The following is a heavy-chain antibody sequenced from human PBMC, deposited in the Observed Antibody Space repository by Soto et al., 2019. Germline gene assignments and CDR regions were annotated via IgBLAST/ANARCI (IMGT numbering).Heavy chain of an antibody. V-gene: IGHV3-21*01. D-gene: IGHD4-17*01. CDR1: GFTFSSYS. CDR2: ISSSSSYI. Sequence: EVQLVESGGGLVKPGGSLRLSCAASGFTFSSYSMNWVRQAPGKGLEWVSSISSSSSYICYADSVKGRFTISRDNAKNSLYLQMNSLRAEDTAVYYCAREATVTPLGYWGQGTLVTVSS. J-gene: IGHJ4*02. CDR3: AREATVTPLGY.